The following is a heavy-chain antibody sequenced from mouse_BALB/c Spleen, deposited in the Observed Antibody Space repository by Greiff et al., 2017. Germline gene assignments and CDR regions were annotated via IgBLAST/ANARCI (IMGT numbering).Heavy chain of an antibody. J-gene: IGHJ4*01. CDR3: ARDLDGYYVGYYAMDY. D-gene: IGHD2-3*01. V-gene: IGHV2-6-7*01. CDR1: GFSLTGYG. Sequence: VQGVESGPGLVAPSQSLSITCTVSGFSLTGYGVNWVRQPPGKGLEWLGMIWGDGSTDYNSALKSRLSISKDNSKSQVFLKMNSLQTDDTARYYCARDLDGYYVGYYAMDYWGQGTSVTVSS. CDR2: IWGDGST.